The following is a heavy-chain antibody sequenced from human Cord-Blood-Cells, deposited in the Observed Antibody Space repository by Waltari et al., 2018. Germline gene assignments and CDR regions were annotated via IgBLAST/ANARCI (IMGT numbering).Heavy chain of an antibody. CDR1: GYSISSGYY. D-gene: IGHD3-3*01. CDR2: IYHSGSP. J-gene: IGHJ4*02. CDR3: ARVVEEWLLFDY. V-gene: IGHV4-38-2*01. Sequence: QVQLQESGPGLVKPSETLSLTCAVSGYSISSGYYWGWLRQPPGKGLEWIGSIYHSGSPYYNPSLKSRVTISVDTSKNQFSLKLSSVTAADTAVYYCARVVEEWLLFDYWGQGTLVTVSS.